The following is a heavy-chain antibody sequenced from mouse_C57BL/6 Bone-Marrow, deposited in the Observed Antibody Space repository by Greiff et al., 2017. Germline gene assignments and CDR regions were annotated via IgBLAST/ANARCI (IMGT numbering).Heavy chain of an antibody. CDR1: FSPFPLSL. CDR2: IYPVSGST. Sequence: SFSPFPLSLITWLKQSPGQGLEWIGDIYPVSGSTNYNEKFKSKATLTVDTSSSTAYMQLSSLTSEDSAVYYCARPAYYSNLYAMDYWCQGTSVTVSS. V-gene: IGHV1-55*01. D-gene: IGHD2-5*01. J-gene: IGHJ4*01. CDR3: ARPAYYSNLYAMDY.